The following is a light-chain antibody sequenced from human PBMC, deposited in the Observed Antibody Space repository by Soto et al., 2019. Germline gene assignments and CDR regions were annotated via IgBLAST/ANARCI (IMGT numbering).Light chain of an antibody. J-gene: IGKJ1*01. V-gene: IGKV1-17*01. Sequence: DIQMTQSPSSLSASVGDRVTITCRASQDIRDDLGWYQQKPGKAPQRLIFGASSLQSGVPSRFSGSGSGTEFSLPISSLQPEDFATYYCLQHTTFPWTFGQGTKVEVK. CDR1: QDIRDD. CDR3: LQHTTFPWT. CDR2: GAS.